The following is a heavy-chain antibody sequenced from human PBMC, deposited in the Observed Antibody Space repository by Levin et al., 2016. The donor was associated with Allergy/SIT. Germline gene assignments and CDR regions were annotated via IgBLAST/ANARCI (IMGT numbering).Heavy chain of an antibody. CDR3: ARRVGWLTTGYNWFDP. CDR2: IYYSGST. J-gene: IGHJ5*02. Sequence: WIRQPPGKGLEWIGSIYYSGSTYYNPSLKSRVTISVDTSKNQFSLKLSSVTAADTAVYYCARRVGWLTTGYNWFDPWGQGTLVTVSS. D-gene: IGHD6-19*01. V-gene: IGHV4-39*01.